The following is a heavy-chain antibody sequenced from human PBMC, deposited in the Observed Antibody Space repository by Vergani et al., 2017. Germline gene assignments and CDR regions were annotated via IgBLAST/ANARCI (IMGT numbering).Heavy chain of an antibody. CDR2: IIPIFGTA. Sequence: VQLVQSGAEVKKPGSSVKVSCKASGGTFSSYAISWVRQAPGQGLEWMGGIIPIFGTANYAQKFQGRVTITADESTSTAYMELSSLRSEDTAVYYCARDSYSDYDTNPGDAFDIWGQGTMVTVSS. D-gene: IGHD3-9*01. J-gene: IGHJ3*02. V-gene: IGHV1-69*01. CDR3: ARDSYSDYDTNPGDAFDI. CDR1: GGTFSSYA.